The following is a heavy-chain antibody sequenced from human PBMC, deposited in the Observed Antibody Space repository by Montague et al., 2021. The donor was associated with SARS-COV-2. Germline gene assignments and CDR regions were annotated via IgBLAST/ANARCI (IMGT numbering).Heavy chain of an antibody. D-gene: IGHD6-13*01. Sequence: SETLSLTCTVSGGSISSSIYYWGWIRQPPGKGLEWIGSIYYSGSTXYNPSLKSRVTISVDTPKNQFSLKLSSVTAADTAVYYCARVGRQQLVRLSGMDVWGQGTTVTVSS. CDR1: GGSISSSIYY. V-gene: IGHV4-39*07. CDR3: ARVGRQQLVRLSGMDV. J-gene: IGHJ6*02. CDR2: IYYSGST.